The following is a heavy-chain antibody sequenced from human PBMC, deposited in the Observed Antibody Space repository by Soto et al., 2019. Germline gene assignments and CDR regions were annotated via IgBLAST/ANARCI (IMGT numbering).Heavy chain of an antibody. CDR1: GFTFSSYA. J-gene: IGHJ6*02. Sequence: GGSLRLSCAASGFTFSSYAMSWVRQAPGKGLEWVSAISGSGGSTYYADSVKGRFTISRDNSKNTLYLQMNSLRAEDTAVYYCAKDPGTAMIYYYYGMDVWGQGTTVTVS. CDR2: ISGSGGST. V-gene: IGHV3-23*01. D-gene: IGHD5-18*01. CDR3: AKDPGTAMIYYYYGMDV.